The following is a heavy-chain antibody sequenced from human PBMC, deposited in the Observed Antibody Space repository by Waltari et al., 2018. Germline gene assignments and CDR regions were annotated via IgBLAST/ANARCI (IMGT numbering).Heavy chain of an antibody. CDR3: ATGRGLPY. J-gene: IGHJ4*02. CDR2: IRQDGSEK. Sequence: EVQVVESGGGLVQPGGSLRLSCEVSEFTFSSFWMSWVRQTPGRGLEWVAKIRQDGSEKYYVDSVKGRFTVSRDNARNSLYLQMNSLRAEDTAVYYCATGRGLPYWGQGTLVTVSS. V-gene: IGHV3-7*01. CDR1: EFTFSSFW.